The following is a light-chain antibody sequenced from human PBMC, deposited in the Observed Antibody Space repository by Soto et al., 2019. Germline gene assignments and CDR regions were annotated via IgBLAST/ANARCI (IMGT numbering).Light chain of an antibody. V-gene: IGKV1-5*01. CDR3: QQYNTHSWT. CDR2: DAS. Sequence: IQMTQSPSTLSASVGDTVTITCRASHTITTWLAWYQQKPGKAPKLLIYDASSLDSGVPSRFSGSGSGIEFTLTISSLQPDDFATYYCQQYNTHSWTFGQGTKVDIK. CDR1: HTITTW. J-gene: IGKJ1*01.